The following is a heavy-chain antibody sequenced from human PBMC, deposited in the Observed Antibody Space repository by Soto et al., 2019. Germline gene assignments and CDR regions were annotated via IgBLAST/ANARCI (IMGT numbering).Heavy chain of an antibody. D-gene: IGHD3-22*01. CDR2: IYYSGST. J-gene: IGHJ4*02. CDR1: GGSISSGDYY. CDR3: ARVDSSGYQPFDY. Sequence: HVQLQESGPGLVKPSQTLSLTCTVSGGSISSGDYYWSWIRQPPGKGLEWIGYIYYSGSTYYNPSLKSRVTISVDTYKNQFSLKLSSVTAADTAVYYCARVDSSGYQPFDYWGQGTLVTVSS. V-gene: IGHV4-30-4*01.